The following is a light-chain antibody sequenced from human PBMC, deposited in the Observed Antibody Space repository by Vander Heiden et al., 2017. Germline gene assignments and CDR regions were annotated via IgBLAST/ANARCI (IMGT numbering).Light chain of an antibody. V-gene: IGKV2-28*01. CDR1: HSLLHYNRYNY. Sequence: DLVMTQSPLFLPVTPGQQASLSCRSNHSLLHYNRYNYLHWYLQKPRQSPQLLILLAYERAPGGPDKFKSSGSGTDFTLRISRVEAEDVGVYYCMQGLQTPPTFGGGTTVEIK. CDR3: MQGLQTPPT. J-gene: IGKJ4*01. CDR2: LAY.